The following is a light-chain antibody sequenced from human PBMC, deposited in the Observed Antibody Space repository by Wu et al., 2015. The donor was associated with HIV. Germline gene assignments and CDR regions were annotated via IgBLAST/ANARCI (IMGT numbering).Light chain of an antibody. CDR3: QQYGSLRWT. V-gene: IGKV3-20*01. J-gene: IGKJ1*01. CDR1: QSIVY. CDR2: GAS. Sequence: DIVLTQSPGTLSLSPGERATLSCRASQSIVYLAWYQQKPGQAPRLLIYGASSRATGIPDRFSGSGSGTDYTLTISRLEPEDFAVYYCQQYGSLRWTFGQGDQGGNQT.